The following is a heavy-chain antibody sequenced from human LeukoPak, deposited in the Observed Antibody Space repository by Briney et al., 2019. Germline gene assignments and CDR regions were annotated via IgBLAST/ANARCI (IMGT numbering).Heavy chain of an antibody. CDR3: ARGKSGSSGRYYYYMDV. D-gene: IGHD3-10*01. CDR1: GFTFSTYW. J-gene: IGHJ6*03. V-gene: IGHV3-74*01. Sequence: GGSLRLSCAASGFTFSTYWMHWVRQVPGKGLVWVSRISSDGTIANYADSVKGRFTISRDNAKNSLYLQMNSLRAEDTALYYCARGKSGSSGRYYYYMDVWGKGTTVTVSS. CDR2: ISSDGTIA.